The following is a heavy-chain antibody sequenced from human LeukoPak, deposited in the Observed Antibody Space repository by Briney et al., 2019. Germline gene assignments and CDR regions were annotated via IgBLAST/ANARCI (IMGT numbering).Heavy chain of an antibody. Sequence: TGGSLRLSCAASGFTFSNSGMHWVRQAPGKGLEWVAFIQFDEGNKFFADSVRGRFTISRDISKNTLYLQMNSLRVEDTAVYCCAKDNPVCESWGQGTLVTVSS. J-gene: IGHJ5*02. CDR3: AKDNPVCES. CDR2: IQFDEGNK. CDR1: GFTFSNSG. V-gene: IGHV3-30*02. D-gene: IGHD2-21*01.